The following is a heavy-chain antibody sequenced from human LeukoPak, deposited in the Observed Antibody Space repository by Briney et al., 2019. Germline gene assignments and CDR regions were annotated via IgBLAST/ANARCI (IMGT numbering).Heavy chain of an antibody. D-gene: IGHD6-13*01. V-gene: IGHV1-18*01. CDR1: GYTFTSYG. J-gene: IGHJ1*01. CDR2: ISAYNGNT. CDR3: ARAIAAAAYGGGYEYFQH. Sequence: ASVKVSCKASGYTFTSYGISWVRQAPGQGLEWMGWISAYNGNTNYAQKLQGRVTMTTDTSTSTAYMELRSLRSDDTAVYYCARAIAAAAYGGGYEYFQHWGQGTLVTVSS.